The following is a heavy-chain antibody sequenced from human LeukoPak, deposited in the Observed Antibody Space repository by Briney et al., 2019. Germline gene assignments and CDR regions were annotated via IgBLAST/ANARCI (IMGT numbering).Heavy chain of an antibody. J-gene: IGHJ4*02. Sequence: PGGSLRLSCAASGFTFSSYSMNWVRQAPGKGLEWVSYISSSSSTIYYADSVKGRFTISRDNAKNSLYLQMNSLRAEDTAVYYCARDGGGSGSDPYYFDYWGQGTLVTVSS. CDR3: ARDGGGSGSDPYYFDY. CDR1: GFTFSSYS. V-gene: IGHV3-48*04. D-gene: IGHD5-12*01. CDR2: ISSSSSTI.